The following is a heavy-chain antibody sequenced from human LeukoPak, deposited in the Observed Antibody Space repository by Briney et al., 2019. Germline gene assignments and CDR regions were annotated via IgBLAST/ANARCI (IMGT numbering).Heavy chain of an antibody. D-gene: IGHD3-22*01. CDR3: AKSPMIVVVMTAPDY. Sequence: GGSLRLSCAASGFTFTSYAMNWVRQAPGKGLEWVSSISGNGGSTYYAGSVKGRFTISRDNSKNTLYLQMNSLRAEDTAVYYCAKSPMIVVVMTAPDYWGQGTLVIVSS. CDR1: GFTFTSYA. V-gene: IGHV3-23*01. J-gene: IGHJ4*02. CDR2: ISGNGGST.